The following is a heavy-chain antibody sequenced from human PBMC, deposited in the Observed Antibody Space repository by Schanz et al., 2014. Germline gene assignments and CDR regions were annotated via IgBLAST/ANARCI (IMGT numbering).Heavy chain of an antibody. V-gene: IGHV3-48*01. Sequence: EVQLLESGGGLVQPGGSLRLSCAASGFTFGDYAMTWVRQAPGKGLEWVSYVSRSTPDIYYADSVKGRFTMSRDNAKNSVFLQMNSLRAEDTAVYYCARKMKLGVYGGKGHDSLDIWGQGTMVTVSS. CDR3: ARKMKLGVYGGKGHDSLDI. J-gene: IGHJ3*02. CDR1: GFTFGDYA. D-gene: IGHD4-17*01. CDR2: VSRSTPDI.